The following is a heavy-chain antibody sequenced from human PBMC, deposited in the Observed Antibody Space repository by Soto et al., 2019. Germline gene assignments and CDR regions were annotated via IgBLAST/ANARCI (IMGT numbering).Heavy chain of an antibody. CDR3: TSTNYYDSSGYYSTFDY. CDR2: IRSKANSYAT. Sequence: GGSLRLSCAASGFTFSGSAMHWVRQASGKGLEWVGRIRSKANSYATAYAASVKGRFTISRDDSKNTAYLQMNSLKTEDTAVYYCTSTNYYDSSGYYSTFDYWGQGTLVTVSS. D-gene: IGHD3-22*01. CDR1: GFTFSGSA. J-gene: IGHJ4*02. V-gene: IGHV3-73*01.